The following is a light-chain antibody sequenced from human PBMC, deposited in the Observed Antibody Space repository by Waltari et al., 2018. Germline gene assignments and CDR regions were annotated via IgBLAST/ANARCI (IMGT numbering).Light chain of an antibody. J-gene: IGKJ1*01. CDR3: QHYVRLPAT. V-gene: IGKV3-20*01. Sequence: EIVLTQSPGILSLSPGERATLSCRASQSITRALAWYAQKPGQAPRLRIYGACSRATGIPDRFSGGGSGTDFSLTISRMEPEDFAVYYCQHYVRLPATFGQGTKVEIK. CDR1: QSITRA. CDR2: GAC.